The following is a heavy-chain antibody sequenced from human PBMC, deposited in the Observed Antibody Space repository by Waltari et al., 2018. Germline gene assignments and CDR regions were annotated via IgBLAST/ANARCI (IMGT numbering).Heavy chain of an antibody. CDR3: ARGGYDYGDYLFDY. CDR1: GYTFTSYD. Sequence: QVQLVQSGAEVKKPGASVKVSCKASGYTFTSYDINWVRQATGQGLEWMGWMNPNRGNTGYAQKFQGRVTITRNTSISTAYMELSSLRSEDTAVYYCARGGYDYGDYLFDYWGQGTLVTVSS. D-gene: IGHD4-17*01. CDR2: MNPNRGNT. J-gene: IGHJ4*02. V-gene: IGHV1-8*03.